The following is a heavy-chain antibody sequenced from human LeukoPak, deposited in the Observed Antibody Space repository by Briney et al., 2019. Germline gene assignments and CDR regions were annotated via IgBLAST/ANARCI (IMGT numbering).Heavy chain of an antibody. V-gene: IGHV4-31*03. CDR3: ARVLGVTTGHTFDI. J-gene: IGHJ3*02. CDR2: IYYSGYT. CDR1: GASISSGGFF. Sequence: PSQTLSLTCTVSGASISSGGFFWSWIRQHPGKGLEWIGHIYYSGYTYYNPSLTSRLAISLDTSKTQFSLRLSSVTAADTALYYCARVLGVTTGHTFDIWGQGIMVTVSS. D-gene: IGHD4-17*01.